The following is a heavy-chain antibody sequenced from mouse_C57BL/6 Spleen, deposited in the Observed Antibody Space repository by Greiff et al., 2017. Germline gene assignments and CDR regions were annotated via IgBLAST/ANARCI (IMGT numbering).Heavy chain of an antibody. Sequence: EVQLQQSGPELVKPGASVKISCKASGYSFTDYNMHWVKQSNGKSLEWIGVINPNYGTTSYNQKFKGQATLTVDQSSRTAYMQLNSLTSEDAAVYYGARSGYGNSDAMDDWGQGTAVTVSS. V-gene: IGHV1-39*01. CDR2: INPNYGTT. CDR3: ARSGYGNSDAMDD. D-gene: IGHD2-10*02. J-gene: IGHJ4*01. CDR1: GYSFTDYN.